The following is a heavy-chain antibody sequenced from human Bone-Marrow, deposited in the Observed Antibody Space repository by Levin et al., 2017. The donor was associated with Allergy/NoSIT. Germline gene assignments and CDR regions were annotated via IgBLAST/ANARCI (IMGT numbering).Heavy chain of an antibody. CDR2: INPDSDVT. D-gene: IGHD2-15*01. J-gene: IGHJ6*03. CDR3: ARDAEGVVALKYYYYYMDV. CDR1: GYTFTGYY. Sequence: WASVKVSCKASGYTFTGYYIHWVRQAPGQGPEWMGRINPDSDVTDYAPKFRGRVTMTADTSITTAYMELSSLRSDDTAVYFCARDAEGVVALKYYYYYMDVWGRGTTVTVSS. V-gene: IGHV1-2*02.